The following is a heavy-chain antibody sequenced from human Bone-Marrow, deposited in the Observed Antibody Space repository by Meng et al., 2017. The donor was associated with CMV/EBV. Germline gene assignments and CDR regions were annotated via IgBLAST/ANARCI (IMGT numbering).Heavy chain of an antibody. CDR2: IKQDGSEK. CDR1: GFTFSSYW. V-gene: IGHV3-7*03. Sequence: GGSLRLSCAASGFTFSSYWMSWVRQAPGKGLEWVANIKQDGSEKYYVDSVKGRFTISRDNAKNSLYLQMNSLRAEDTALYYCAKEVVPAAINDYYYGMDVWGQGTTVTVSS. J-gene: IGHJ6*02. CDR3: AKEVVPAAINDYYYGMDV. D-gene: IGHD2-2*01.